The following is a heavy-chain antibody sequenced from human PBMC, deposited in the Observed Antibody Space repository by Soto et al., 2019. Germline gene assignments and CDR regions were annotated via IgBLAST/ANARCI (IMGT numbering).Heavy chain of an antibody. D-gene: IGHD3-10*01. CDR3: AIGGDGSGGSPRLDY. V-gene: IGHV4-31*03. CDR1: GGSISSGGYY. Sequence: QVPLQESGPGLVKPSQTLSLTCTVSGGSISSGGYYWSWIRQHPGKGLEWIGYIYYSGSTYHNPSLKSRVTITVDPSKDLFALKLSSVSAADTAVYYCAIGGDGSGGSPRLDYGGQGTLVTVSS. J-gene: IGHJ4*02. CDR2: IYYSGST.